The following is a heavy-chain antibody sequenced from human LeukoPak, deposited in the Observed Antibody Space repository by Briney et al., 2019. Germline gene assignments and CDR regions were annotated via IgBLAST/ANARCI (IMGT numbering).Heavy chain of an antibody. J-gene: IGHJ4*02. CDR1: GFTFSSYV. CDR2: ISYDGSNK. CDR3: ARDRAWNYFDY. V-gene: IGHV3-30-3*01. D-gene: IGHD3-3*01. Sequence: PGGSLRLSCAASGFTFSSYVMHWVRQAPGMGLEWVAVISYDGSNKYYADSVKGRFTISRDNSKNTLYLQMSSLRAEDTAVYYCARDRAWNYFDYWGQGTLVTVSS.